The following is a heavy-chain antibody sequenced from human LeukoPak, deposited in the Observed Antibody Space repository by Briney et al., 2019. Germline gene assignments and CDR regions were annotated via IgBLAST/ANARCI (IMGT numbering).Heavy chain of an antibody. D-gene: IGHD6-19*01. J-gene: IGHJ5*02. CDR3: GKDGGQYSSGPEFDP. V-gene: IGHV3-23*01. Sequence: GGSLRLSCAASGVLFSNTAMNWARQSPGRGLEWVSAISGGGERAFYADSVKGRFTISRDNSKNILYLQMNSLTADDTAIYYCGKDGGQYSSGPEFDPRGQGALVTVSS. CDR2: ISGGGERA. CDR1: GVLFSNTA.